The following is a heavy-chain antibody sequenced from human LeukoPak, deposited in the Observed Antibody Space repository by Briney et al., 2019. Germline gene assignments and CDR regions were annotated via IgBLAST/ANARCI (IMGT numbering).Heavy chain of an antibody. Sequence: PSETLSLTCTGSGGSISSGGYCWSWIRQLPGKGLEWIGYIYYSGSTYYNPSLKSRVTISVDTSKNQFSLKLSSVTAADTAVYYCARRAGTDWYFDLWGRGTLVTVSS. J-gene: IGHJ2*01. CDR2: IYYSGST. V-gene: IGHV4-31*03. CDR1: GGSISSGGYC. D-gene: IGHD6-13*01. CDR3: ARRAGTDWYFDL.